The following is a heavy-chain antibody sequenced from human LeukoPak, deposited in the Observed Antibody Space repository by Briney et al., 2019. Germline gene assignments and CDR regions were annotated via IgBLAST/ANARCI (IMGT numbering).Heavy chain of an antibody. CDR2: IYYSGST. Sequence: PSETLSLTCTVSGGSISSGDYYWSWIRQPPGKGLEWIGYIYYSGSTYYNPSLKSRVTISVDTSKNQFSLKLSSVTAADTAVYYCASFLTRGTLHIPFDYWGQGTLVTVSS. V-gene: IGHV4-30-4*01. CDR3: ASFLTRGTLHIPFDY. CDR1: GGSISSGDYY. J-gene: IGHJ4*02. D-gene: IGHD3-9*01.